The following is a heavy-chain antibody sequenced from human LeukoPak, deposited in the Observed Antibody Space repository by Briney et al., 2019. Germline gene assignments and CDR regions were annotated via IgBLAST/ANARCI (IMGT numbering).Heavy chain of an antibody. D-gene: IGHD3-22*01. CDR1: GYTFTSYD. CDR2: MNPNSGYT. CDR3: ARTLGDSSGYYDYYYYMDV. Sequence: GASVKVSCKASGYTFTSYDINWVRQATGQGLEWMGWMNPNSGYTGYAQKFQGRVTMTRNTSISTAYMELSSLRSEDTAVYYCARTLGDSSGYYDYYYYMDVWGKGTTVTVSS. V-gene: IGHV1-8*01. J-gene: IGHJ6*03.